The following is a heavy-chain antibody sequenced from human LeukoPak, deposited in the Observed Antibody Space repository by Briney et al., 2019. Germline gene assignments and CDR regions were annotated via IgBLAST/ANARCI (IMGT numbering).Heavy chain of an antibody. Sequence: PGASVKVSCKASGVTFSSYAISWVRQAPGRGLEWVGGIIHIFGTANYAQKFQGRVTITADESTSTAYMELSSLRSEDTAVYYCARVGHRAAVAPGGYYYGMDVWGQGTTVTVSS. V-gene: IGHV1-69*13. J-gene: IGHJ6*02. CDR2: IIHIFGTA. D-gene: IGHD6-19*01. CDR3: ARVGHRAAVAPGGYYYGMDV. CDR1: GVTFSSYA.